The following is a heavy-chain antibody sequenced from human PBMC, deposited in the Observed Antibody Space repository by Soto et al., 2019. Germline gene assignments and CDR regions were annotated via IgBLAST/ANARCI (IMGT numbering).Heavy chain of an antibody. V-gene: IGHV3-30*18. J-gene: IGHJ4*02. Sequence: GGSLRLSCAASGFTFSSYGMHWVRQAPGKGLEWVAVISYDGSNKYYADSVKGRFTISRDNSKNTLYLQMNSLRAEDTAVYYCAKGDSSGWYYFDYWGQGTLVTVSS. CDR2: ISYDGSNK. CDR1: GFTFSSYG. D-gene: IGHD6-19*01. CDR3: AKGDSSGWYYFDY.